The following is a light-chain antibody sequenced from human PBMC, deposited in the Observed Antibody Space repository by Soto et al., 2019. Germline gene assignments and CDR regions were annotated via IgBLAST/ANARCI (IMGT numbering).Light chain of an antibody. CDR1: QSINNYF. CDR2: RAS. V-gene: IGKV3-20*01. Sequence: EIVLTQSPGTLSLSPGETATLSCRASQSINNYFLAWHQQRPGQAPRLLIFRASQRASGIPDRFRGSGSGTDFTLTITSLAPKDFAVYYGQQYNNAPRTYGQGTKVEIK. CDR3: QQYNNAPRT. J-gene: IGKJ1*01.